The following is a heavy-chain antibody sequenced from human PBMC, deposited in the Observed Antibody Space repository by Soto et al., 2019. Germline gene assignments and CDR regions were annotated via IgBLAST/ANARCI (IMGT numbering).Heavy chain of an antibody. Sequence: PSETLSLTCTVSGGSISSGGYYWSWIRQHPGKGLEWIGYIYYSGSTYYNPSLKSRVTISVDTSKNQFSLKLSSVTAADTAVYYCARSPGGIAARPSRRYFDYWGQGTLVTVSS. D-gene: IGHD6-6*01. CDR1: GGSISSGGYY. V-gene: IGHV4-31*03. CDR2: IYYSGST. J-gene: IGHJ4*02. CDR3: ARSPGGIAARPSRRYFDY.